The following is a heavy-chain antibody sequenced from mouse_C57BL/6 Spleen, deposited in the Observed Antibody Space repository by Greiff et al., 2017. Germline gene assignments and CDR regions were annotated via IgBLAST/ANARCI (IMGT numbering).Heavy chain of an antibody. D-gene: IGHD1-1*01. J-gene: IGHJ2*01. CDR3: ARHGSSYFDY. CDR1: GYAFTNYL. Sequence: QVQLKESGAELVRPGTSVQVSCKASGYAFTNYLIEWVKQRPGQGLEWIGVINPGSGGTNYNEKFKGKATLTADKSSSTAYMQLSSLTSEDSAVYFCARHGSSYFDYWGQGTTLTVSS. CDR2: INPGSGGT. V-gene: IGHV1-54*01.